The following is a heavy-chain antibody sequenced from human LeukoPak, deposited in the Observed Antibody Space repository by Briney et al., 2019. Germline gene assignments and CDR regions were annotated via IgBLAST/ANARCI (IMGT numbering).Heavy chain of an antibody. CDR2: ISGGST. CDR3: AKANPVAGTFDY. Sequence: GGSLRLSCAASGFTVSSNEMSWVRQAPGKGLEWVSSISGGSTYYADSRKGRFTISRDNSKNTLHLQMNSLRAEDTAVYYCAKANPVAGTFDYWGQGTLVTVSS. V-gene: IGHV3-38-3*01. D-gene: IGHD6-19*01. J-gene: IGHJ4*02. CDR1: GFTVSSNE.